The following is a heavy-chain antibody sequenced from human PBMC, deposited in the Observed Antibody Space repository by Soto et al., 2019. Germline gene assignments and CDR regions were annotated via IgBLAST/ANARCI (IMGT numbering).Heavy chain of an antibody. CDR2: ISYDGIKK. Sequence: GGSLRLSCAASGFTFSSYGMHWVRQAPGKGLEWVAVISYDGIKKYYADSVKGRYTISRDNSKNTLYLQMNSLRAEDTAVYYCAKVGYSGYDYYYYYGMDVWGQGTTVTVSS. J-gene: IGHJ6*02. V-gene: IGHV3-30*18. CDR3: AKVGYSGYDYYYYYGMDV. D-gene: IGHD5-12*01. CDR1: GFTFSSYG.